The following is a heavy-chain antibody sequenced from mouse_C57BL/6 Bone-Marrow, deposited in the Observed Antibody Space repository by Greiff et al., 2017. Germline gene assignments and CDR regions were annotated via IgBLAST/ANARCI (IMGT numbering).Heavy chain of an antibody. Sequence: VKLQQPGAELVKPGASVKMSCKASGYTFTSYWITWVKQRPGQGLEWIGDIYPGSGSTNYNEKFKSKATLTVDTSSSTAYMQLSSLTSEYSAVYYWARPYYGSSYWYFDVWGTGTTVTVSS. CDR1: GYTFTSYW. CDR2: IYPGSGST. V-gene: IGHV1-55*01. J-gene: IGHJ1*03. CDR3: ARPYYGSSYWYFDV. D-gene: IGHD1-1*01.